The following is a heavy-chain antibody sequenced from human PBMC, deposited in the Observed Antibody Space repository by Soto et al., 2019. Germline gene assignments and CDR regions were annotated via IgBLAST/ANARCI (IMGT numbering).Heavy chain of an antibody. CDR2: VYHNENT. J-gene: IGHJ5*02. V-gene: IGHV4-39*01. Sequence: PSETLSLTCTVSGGSINDFAYYWGWIRQAPGKGLEWIGTVYHNENTYYNPSLKSRITISADTAKNQFSLNLRSVTAADTAIYFCARRERYYGSPGWFDPWGQGTLVTVS. CDR3: ARRERYYGSPGWFDP. D-gene: IGHD3-16*01. CDR1: GGSINDFAYY.